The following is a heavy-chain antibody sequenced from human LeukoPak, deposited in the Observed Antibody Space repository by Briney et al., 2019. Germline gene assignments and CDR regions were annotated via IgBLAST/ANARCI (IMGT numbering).Heavy chain of an antibody. V-gene: IGHV3-21*01. J-gene: IGHJ4*02. CDR2: ISGSNSYI. Sequence: GGSLRLSCAASGINFSGYGMHWVRQAPGKGLEWVSSISGSNSYIFYADSVKGRFTVSRDNAKDSLYLQMNSLRAEDTAVYYCARALTTLTYEGYWGQGTLVTVSS. CDR3: ARALTTLTYEGY. D-gene: IGHD1-1*01. CDR1: GINFSGYG.